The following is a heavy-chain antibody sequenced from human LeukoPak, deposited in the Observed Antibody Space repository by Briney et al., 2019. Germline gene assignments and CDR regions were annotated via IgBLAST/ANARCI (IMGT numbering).Heavy chain of an antibody. V-gene: IGHV1-69*13. CDR3: ARGPTKQSIAVAGTGYY. CDR1: GGTFSSYA. Sequence: SVKVSCKASGGTFSSYAISWVRQAPGQGLEWMGGIIPIFGTANYAQKFQGRVTITADESTSTAYMELGSLRSEDTAVYYCARGPTKQSIAVAGTGYYWGQGTLVTVSS. CDR2: IIPIFGTA. J-gene: IGHJ4*02. D-gene: IGHD6-19*01.